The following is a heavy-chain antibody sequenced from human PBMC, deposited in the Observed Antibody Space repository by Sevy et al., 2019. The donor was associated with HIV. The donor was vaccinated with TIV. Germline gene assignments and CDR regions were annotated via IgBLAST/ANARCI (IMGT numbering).Heavy chain of an antibody. J-gene: IGHJ4*02. CDR1: GFSISGYG. Sequence: GGSLRLSCAASGFSISGYGMHWVRQAPGKGLEWVAVIWSDGTNKEYADSVKGRFTISRDNSKNTLYLQMNSLRAEDTAVYYCAREDIRVAGIGYYFHSWGQGTLVTVSS. CDR3: AREDIRVAGIGYYFHS. CDR2: IWSDGTNK. V-gene: IGHV3-33*01. D-gene: IGHD6-19*01.